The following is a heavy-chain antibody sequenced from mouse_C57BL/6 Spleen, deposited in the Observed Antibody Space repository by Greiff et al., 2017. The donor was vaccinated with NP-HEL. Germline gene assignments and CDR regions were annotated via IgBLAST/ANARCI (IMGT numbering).Heavy chain of an antibody. D-gene: IGHD3-3*01. J-gene: IGHJ4*01. Sequence: EVKLQESEGGLVQPGSSMKLSCTASGFTFSDYYMAWVRQVPDKGLEWVANINYDGSSTYYLDSLKSRFIIPRDNAKNILYLQMSSLKSEDTATYYCARAGTGHAMDYWGQGTSVTVSS. CDR1: GFTFSDYY. CDR3: ARAGTGHAMDY. V-gene: IGHV5-16*01. CDR2: INYDGSST.